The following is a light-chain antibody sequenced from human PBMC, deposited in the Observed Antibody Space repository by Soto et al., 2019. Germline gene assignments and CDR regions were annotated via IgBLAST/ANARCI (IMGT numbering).Light chain of an antibody. CDR3: QQYNNWPPWT. CDR1: QSVSSN. V-gene: IGKV3-15*01. J-gene: IGKJ1*01. Sequence: EIAMTSSPATLSGSPGERASLSCRASQSVSSNLAWYQQKPGQAPRLLIYGASTRATGIPARFSGSGSGTEFTLTISSLQSEDFAIYYCQQYNNWPPWTFGQGTNVDI. CDR2: GAS.